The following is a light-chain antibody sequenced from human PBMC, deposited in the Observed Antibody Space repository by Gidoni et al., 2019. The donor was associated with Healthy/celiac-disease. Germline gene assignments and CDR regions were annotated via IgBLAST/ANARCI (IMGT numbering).Light chain of an antibody. V-gene: IGKV1-39*01. CDR1: QSISSY. CDR2: AAS. CDR3: QQSYSTPLFT. J-gene: IGKJ3*01. Sequence: DIQMTQSPSSLSASVGERVTITCRASQSISSYLNWYQQKPGKAPKLLIYAASSLQSGVQARFSGSGSGTDFTLTISSLQPEDFATYYFQQSYSTPLFTFGPGTKVDIK.